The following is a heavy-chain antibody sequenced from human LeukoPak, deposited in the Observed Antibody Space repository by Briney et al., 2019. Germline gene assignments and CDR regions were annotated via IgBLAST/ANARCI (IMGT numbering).Heavy chain of an antibody. D-gene: IGHD3-22*01. CDR1: GGSISSDH. V-gene: IGHV4-59*01. CDR3: ARFTDSGGYFDY. Sequence: SETLSLTCTVSGGSISSDHWSWMRLPPGKGLEWVGNIYYSGSTDYNPSLKSRVTISVDTSKNQFSLKLSSVTAADTAVYYCARFTDSGGYFDYWGQGTLVTVSS. CDR2: IYYSGST. J-gene: IGHJ1*01.